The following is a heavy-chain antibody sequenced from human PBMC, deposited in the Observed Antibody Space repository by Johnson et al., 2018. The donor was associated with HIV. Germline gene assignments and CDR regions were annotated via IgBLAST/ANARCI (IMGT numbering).Heavy chain of an antibody. Sequence: VQLVESGGGLIQPGGSLRLSCAASGFTVSSNYMSWVRQAPGKGLEWVSVIYSGGSTYYADSVKGRFTISRDNSKNTLYLQMNSLRAEDTAVYFCATVWRNEGRHSFDNWGQGTVVTVAS. J-gene: IGHJ3*02. CDR3: ATVWRNEGRHSFDN. D-gene: IGHD1-1*01. CDR1: GFTVSSNY. CDR2: IYSGGST. V-gene: IGHV3-53*01.